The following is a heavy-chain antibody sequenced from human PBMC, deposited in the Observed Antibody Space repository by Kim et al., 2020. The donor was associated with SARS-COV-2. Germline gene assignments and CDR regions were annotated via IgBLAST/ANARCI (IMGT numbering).Heavy chain of an antibody. CDR3: AKDRSELQWFGEFVDY. CDR1: GFTFSSYA. CDR2: ISSSGDST. J-gene: IGHJ4*01. Sequence: GGSLRLSCAASGFTFSSYAMSWVRQAPGKGLERVSAISSSGDSTHYADSVKGRFTIARDNSKNTLYLQMNSLRAEDKAVYYCAKDRSELQWFGEFVDYWG. V-gene: IGHV3-23*01. D-gene: IGHD3-10*01.